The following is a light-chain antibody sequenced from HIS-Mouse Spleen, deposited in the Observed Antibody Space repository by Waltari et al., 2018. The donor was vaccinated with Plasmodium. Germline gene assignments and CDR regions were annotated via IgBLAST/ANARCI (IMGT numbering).Light chain of an antibody. CDR2: GAS. Sequence: EIVMTQSPATLSLSPGERATLSCRASQSVSSSYLSWYQQKPGQSPRPLIYGASTRATGIPARISGSGSGTEFTLTISSLQHEDFAVYYCQQDYNLPYTFGQGTKLEIK. CDR3: QQDYNLPYT. CDR1: QSVSSSY. J-gene: IGKJ2*01. V-gene: IGKV3D-7*01.